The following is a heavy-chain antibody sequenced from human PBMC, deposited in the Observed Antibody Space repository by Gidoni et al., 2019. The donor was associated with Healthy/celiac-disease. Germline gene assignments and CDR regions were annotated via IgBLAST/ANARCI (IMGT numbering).Heavy chain of an antibody. CDR3: ARVTSYREDDAFDI. V-gene: IGHV3-21*01. D-gene: IGHD4-4*01. CDR2: ISSSSSYI. CDR1: GFTFSSYS. J-gene: IGHJ3*02. Sequence: EVQLVESGGGLVKPGGSLRLSCAASGFTFSSYSMNWVRQAPGKGLEWVSSISSSSSYIYYADSVKGRFTISRDNAKNSLYLQMNSLRAEDTAVYYCARVTSYREDDAFDIWGQGTMVTVSS.